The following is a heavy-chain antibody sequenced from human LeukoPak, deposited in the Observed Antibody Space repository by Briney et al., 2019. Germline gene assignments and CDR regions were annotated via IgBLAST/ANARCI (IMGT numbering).Heavy chain of an antibody. D-gene: IGHD2-15*01. CDR3: ARVPSDIVVVEPATPDF. CDR1: GFTFSSFS. CDR2: ISSRSSYI. V-gene: IGHV3-21*01. Sequence: GGSLRLSRAASGFTFSSFSMNWVRPAPGKGLEWVSSISSRSSYIYYADAVKCRFTFSRENASNSLCLQMNSLRAEDTAVYYCARVPSDIVVVEPATPDFWGQGTLVTVSS. J-gene: IGHJ4*02.